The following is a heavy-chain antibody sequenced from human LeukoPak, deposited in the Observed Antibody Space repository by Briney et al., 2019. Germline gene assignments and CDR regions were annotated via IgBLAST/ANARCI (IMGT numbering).Heavy chain of an antibody. D-gene: IGHD3-16*02. CDR1: GFTFSSYG. Sequence: GGSLRLSCAASGFTFSSYGMHWVRQAPGKGLEWVAFIRYDGSNKYYADSVKGRFTISRDNSKNTLYLQMNSLRAEDTAVYYCAKDTRLGELSLVYWGQGTLVTVSS. J-gene: IGHJ4*02. V-gene: IGHV3-30*02. CDR2: IRYDGSNK. CDR3: AKDTRLGELSLVY.